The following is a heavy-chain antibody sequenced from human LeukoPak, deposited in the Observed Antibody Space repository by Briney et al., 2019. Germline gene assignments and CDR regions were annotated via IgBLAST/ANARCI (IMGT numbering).Heavy chain of an antibody. CDR3: ARARLTDYVWGRRTFDI. D-gene: IGHD3-16*01. CDR1: GFTFSSYE. V-gene: IGHV3-48*03. CDR2: ISSSGSTI. J-gene: IGHJ3*02. Sequence: PGGSLRLSCEASGFTFSSYEMNWVRQAPGKGLEWVSYISSSGSTIYYADSVKGRFTISRDNAKKSLYLQMNSLRAEDTAVYYCARARLTDYVWGRRTFDIWGQGTMVTISS.